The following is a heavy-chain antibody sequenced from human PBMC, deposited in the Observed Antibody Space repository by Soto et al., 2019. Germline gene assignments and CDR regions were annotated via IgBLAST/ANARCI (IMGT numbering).Heavy chain of an antibody. CDR1: GYSFTSYW. J-gene: IGHJ4*02. Sequence: GESLNISRKCSGYSFTSYWIGWVRQMPGKGLEWMGIIYPGHSDTRYSPSFQGQGTISADKSISTAYLQWTSLKASDTAMYYCARPPLSGSYDYFDCWGQGTLVTVSS. V-gene: IGHV5-51*01. CDR3: ARPPLSGSYDYFDC. CDR2: IYPGHSDT. D-gene: IGHD1-26*01.